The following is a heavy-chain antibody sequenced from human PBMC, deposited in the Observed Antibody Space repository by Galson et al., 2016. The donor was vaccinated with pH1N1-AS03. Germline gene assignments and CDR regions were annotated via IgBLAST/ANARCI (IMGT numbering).Heavy chain of an antibody. J-gene: IGHJ3*02. D-gene: IGHD1-1*01. CDR2: ISAYNGNT. CDR1: DSTFSTFG. CDR3: ASGTSDAFDI. V-gene: IGHV1-18*04. Sequence: SVKVSCKASDSTFSTFGFGWVRQAPGQGLEWMGWISAYNGNTKYAQRVQGRATMTSGTSTTTAYLELRSLRPDDTAVYYCASGTSDAFDIWGQGTMVTVSS.